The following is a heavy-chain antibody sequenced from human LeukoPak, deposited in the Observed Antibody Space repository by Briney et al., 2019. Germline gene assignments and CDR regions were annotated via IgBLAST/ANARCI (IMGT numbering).Heavy chain of an antibody. Sequence: RASVKVSCKASGYTFTSYAMHWVRQAPGQRLEWMGWINAGNGNTKYSQEFQGRVTITRDTSASTAYMELSSLRSEDTAVYYCARRDSSGWYVFDYWGQGTLVTVSS. J-gene: IGHJ4*02. CDR2: INAGNGNT. V-gene: IGHV1-3*01. D-gene: IGHD6-19*01. CDR1: GYTFTSYA. CDR3: ARRDSSGWYVFDY.